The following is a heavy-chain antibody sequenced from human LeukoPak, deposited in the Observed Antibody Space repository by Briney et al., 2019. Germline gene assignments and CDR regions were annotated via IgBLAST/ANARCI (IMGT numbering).Heavy chain of an antibody. CDR1: GYTFTRYY. J-gene: IGHJ4*02. Sequence: ASVKVSCKASGYTFTRYYIHWVRQAPGQGLEWMGIINPTGGGTTSAQKFQGRVTMTRDTSTSTVYMELSSLASDDTAVYYCARGSPAAGTPTFDYWGQGTLVTVSS. V-gene: IGHV1-46*01. CDR3: ARGSPAAGTPTFDY. CDR2: INPTGGGT. D-gene: IGHD6-13*01.